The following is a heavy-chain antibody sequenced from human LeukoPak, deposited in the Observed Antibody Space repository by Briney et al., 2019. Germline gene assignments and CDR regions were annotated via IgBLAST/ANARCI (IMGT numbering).Heavy chain of an antibody. V-gene: IGHV4-39*01. D-gene: IGHD3-10*01. J-gene: IGHJ4*02. CDR2: IYYSGST. Sequence: SETLSLTCTVSGGSISSSSYYWGWIRQPPGKGLEWIGSIYYSGSTYYNPSLKSRVTISVDTSKNQFSLKLSSVTAADTAVYYCARVRYYYGSGSYYPLYYFDYWGQGTLVTVSS. CDR3: ARVRYYYGSGSYYPLYYFDY. CDR1: GGSISSSSYY.